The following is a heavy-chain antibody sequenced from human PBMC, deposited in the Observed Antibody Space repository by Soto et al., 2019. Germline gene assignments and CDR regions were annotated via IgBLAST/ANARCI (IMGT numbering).Heavy chain of an antibody. V-gene: IGHV4-39*01. D-gene: IGHD6-13*01. Sequence: SETLSLTCTGSGGSISSSSYYWGWIRQHPGKGLEWIGSIYYSGSTYYNPSLKSRVTISVDTSKNQFSLKLSSVTAADTAVYYCARLRIAAAGNYYYGMDVWGQGTTVTVSS. CDR1: GGSISSSSYY. CDR3: ARLRIAAAGNYYYGMDV. J-gene: IGHJ6*02. CDR2: IYYSGST.